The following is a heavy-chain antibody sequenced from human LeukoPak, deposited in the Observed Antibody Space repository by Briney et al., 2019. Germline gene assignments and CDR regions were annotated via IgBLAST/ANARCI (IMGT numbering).Heavy chain of an antibody. CDR1: GFTFSAYD. V-gene: IGHV3-23*01. D-gene: IGHD3-10*02. J-gene: IGHJ6*02. CDR2: IGSDDKA. CDR3: ARDLHYYVAMDG. Sequence: PWGSLTLSCEASGFTFSAYDMIWVRQAPGKGLEWVSSIGSDDKAHYSESVKGRFAISRDNSKNTLFLQLHNLRLEDTALYYCARDLHYYVAMDGWGQGTTVTVSS.